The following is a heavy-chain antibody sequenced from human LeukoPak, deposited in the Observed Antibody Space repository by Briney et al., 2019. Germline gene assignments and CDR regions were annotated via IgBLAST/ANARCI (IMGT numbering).Heavy chain of an antibody. V-gene: IGHV3-7*02. CDR1: GFTFGDFY. CDR2: INQDGSEK. Sequence: PGGSLRLSCEVSGFTFGDFYMSWVRQAPGKGLEWVATINQDGSEKNYVDSVKGRFTISRDNFKNTLYLEMNSLRAEDTAVYYCARGGLGTYGSDYWGQGTLVTVSS. J-gene: IGHJ4*02. CDR3: ARGGLGTYGSDY. D-gene: IGHD3-10*01.